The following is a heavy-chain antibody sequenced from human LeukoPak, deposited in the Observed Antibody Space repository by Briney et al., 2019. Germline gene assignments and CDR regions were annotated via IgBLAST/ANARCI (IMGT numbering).Heavy chain of an antibody. CDR2: INHSGST. CDR3: ARGEGEVVPAAHFDY. V-gene: IGHV4-34*01. CDR1: GGSFSGYY. Sequence: SETLSLTCAVYGGSFSGYYWSWIRQPQGKGLEWIGEINHSGSTNYNPSLKSRVTISVDTCKNQFSLQLSSVTAADTAVYYCARGEGEVVPAAHFDYWGGGTLVTVSS. D-gene: IGHD2-2*01. J-gene: IGHJ4*02.